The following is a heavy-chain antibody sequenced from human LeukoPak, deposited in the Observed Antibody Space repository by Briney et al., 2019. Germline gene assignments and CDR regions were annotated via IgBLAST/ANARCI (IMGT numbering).Heavy chain of an antibody. Sequence: PSETLSLTCTVXGGSISSYYWSWIRQPPGKGLEWIGYIYYSGSTNYNPSLKSRVTISVDTSKNQFSLKLSSVTAADTAVYYCARHAGYDFWSGPVDYWGQGTLVTVSS. CDR2: IYYSGST. CDR3: ARHAGYDFWSGPVDY. CDR1: GGSISSYY. J-gene: IGHJ4*02. D-gene: IGHD3-3*01. V-gene: IGHV4-59*08.